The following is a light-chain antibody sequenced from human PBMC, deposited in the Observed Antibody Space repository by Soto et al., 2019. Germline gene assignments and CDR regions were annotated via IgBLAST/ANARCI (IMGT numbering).Light chain of an antibody. Sequence: QSALTQPRSVSGSPGQSVTISCTGTSSDVGAFKYVSWYQQQPGKAPKVLIYDVSQRPSGVPDRFSGSTSGNTASLTISGLQAVDEADYYCCSYGGSYVFGTGTKLTVL. J-gene: IGLJ1*01. V-gene: IGLV2-11*01. CDR2: DVS. CDR3: CSYGGSYV. CDR1: SSDVGAFKY.